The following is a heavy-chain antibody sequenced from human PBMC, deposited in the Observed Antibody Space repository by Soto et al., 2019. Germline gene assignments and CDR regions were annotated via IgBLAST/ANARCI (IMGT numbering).Heavy chain of an antibody. J-gene: IGHJ5*02. V-gene: IGHV4-59*12. CDR2: IYHSGRT. CDR3: ARVPGP. Sequence: PSETLSLTCTVSGGSISSYYWSWIRQPPGKGLEWIGYIYHSGRTYYNPSLKSRVTISVDRSKNQFSLKLSSVTAADTAVYYCARVPGPWGQGTLVTVSS. CDR1: GGSISSYY.